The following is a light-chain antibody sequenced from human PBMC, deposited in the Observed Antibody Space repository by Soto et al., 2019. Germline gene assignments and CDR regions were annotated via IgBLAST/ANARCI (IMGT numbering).Light chain of an antibody. CDR3: QHYNNWPPWT. CDR2: GAS. CDR1: QSVGSN. Sequence: EIVMTQSPATLSVSPGERATLSCRASQSVGSNLAWYQQKPGQAPRLLIYGASTRATGIPARFSAGGSGTEFTLTISSLQSEDFAIYYCQHYNNWPPWTFGQGTKLEIK. V-gene: IGKV3-15*01. J-gene: IGKJ1*01.